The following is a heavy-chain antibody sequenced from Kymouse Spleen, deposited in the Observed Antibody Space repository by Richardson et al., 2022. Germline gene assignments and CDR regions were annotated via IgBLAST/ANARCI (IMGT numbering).Heavy chain of an antibody. D-gene: IGHD3-10*01. CDR3: AGITMVRGVHPFDY. V-gene: IGHV4-39*01. Sequence: QLQLQESGPGLVKPSETLSLTCTVSGGSISSSSYYWGWIRQPPGKGLEWIGSIYYSGSTYYNPSLKSRVTISVDTSKNQFSLKLSSVTAADTAVYYCAGITMVRGVHPFDYWGQGTLVTVSS. J-gene: IGHJ4*02. CDR1: GGSISSSSYY. CDR2: IYYSGST.